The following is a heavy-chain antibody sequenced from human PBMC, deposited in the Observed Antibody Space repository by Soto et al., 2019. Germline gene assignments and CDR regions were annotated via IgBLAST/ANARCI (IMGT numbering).Heavy chain of an antibody. Sequence: SETLSLTCTVSGGSISSSSYYWGWIRQPPGEGLEWIGSIYYSGSTYYNPSLKSRVTISVDTSKNQFSLKLSSVTAADTAVYYCAREGYCSSTSGYDYIPDAFDIWGQGTMVTVSS. J-gene: IGHJ3*02. V-gene: IGHV4-39*02. CDR2: IYYSGST. D-gene: IGHD2-2*01. CDR1: GGSISSSSYY. CDR3: AREGYCSSTSGYDYIPDAFDI.